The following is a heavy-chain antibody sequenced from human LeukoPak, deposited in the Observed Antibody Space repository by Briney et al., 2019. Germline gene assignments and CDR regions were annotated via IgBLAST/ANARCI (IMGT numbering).Heavy chain of an antibody. V-gene: IGHV4-59*08. CDR2: IYYSGST. J-gene: IGHJ6*03. Sequence: SETLSLTCTVSGGSISSYYWSWIRQPPGKGLEWIGYIYYSGSTNYNPSLKSRVTISVGTSKNQFSLKLSSVTAADTAVYYCARHGRYYDSSGHSRSYYYYYYMDVWGKGTTVTVSS. CDR1: GGSISSYY. D-gene: IGHD3-22*01. CDR3: ARHGRYYDSSGHSRSYYYYYYMDV.